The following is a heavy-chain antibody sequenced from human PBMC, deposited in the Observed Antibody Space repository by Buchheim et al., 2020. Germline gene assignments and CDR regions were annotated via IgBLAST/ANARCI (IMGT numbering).Heavy chain of an antibody. D-gene: IGHD1-1*01. CDR2: VSHSGTT. CDR1: GASVSSDW. V-gene: IGHV4-4*02. CDR3: AKVGSSSCSSWCWLDP. J-gene: IGHJ5*02. Sequence: QVQLQESGPGLVTPSGTLSLTCVVSGASVSSDWWNWVRQTPGKGLEWVGEVSHSGTTNYNPSLKSRVTISIDKSKNEFSLKMTSVTAADTAIYFCAKVGSSSCSSWCWLDPWGQG.